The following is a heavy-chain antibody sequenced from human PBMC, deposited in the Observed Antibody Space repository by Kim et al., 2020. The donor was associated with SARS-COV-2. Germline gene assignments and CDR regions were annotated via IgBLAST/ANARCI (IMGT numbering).Heavy chain of an antibody. J-gene: IGHJ5*02. CDR3: AKVTAGWYCSGGSCGNWFDP. CDR2: ISGSSIST. V-gene: IGHV3-23*01. D-gene: IGHD2-15*01. Sequence: GGSLRLSCAASGFTFSSYAMSWVRQAPGKGLEWVSAISGSSISTYYADSVKGRFTISRDNAKNTLYLQMNSLRAEDTAVYYCAKVTAGWYCSGGSCGNWFDPWGQGTLVTVSS. CDR1: GFTFSSYA.